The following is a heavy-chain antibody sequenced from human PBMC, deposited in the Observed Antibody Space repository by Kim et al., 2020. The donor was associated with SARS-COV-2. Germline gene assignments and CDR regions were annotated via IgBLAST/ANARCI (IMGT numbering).Heavy chain of an antibody. CDR2: IHYSGIT. V-gene: IGHV4-59*08. J-gene: IGHJ5*02. CDR3: ARHPGGGWFDP. CDR1: GASISNYY. D-gene: IGHD3-16*01. Sequence: SETLSLTCTVSGASISNYYWSWIRQPPGKGLEWIAYIHYSGITKYNPSLASRVTMSIDTAKNKSSLRLSSVTAADTAVYYCARHPGGGWFDPWGQGTLVTVSS.